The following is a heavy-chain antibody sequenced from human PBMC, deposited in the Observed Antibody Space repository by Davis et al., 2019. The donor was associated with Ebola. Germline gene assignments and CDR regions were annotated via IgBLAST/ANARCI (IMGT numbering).Heavy chain of an antibody. CDR3: AKVDYGGNSNYMDV. D-gene: IGHD4-23*01. CDR1: GFTFSSYA. Sequence: PGGSLRLSCAASGFTFSSYAMSWVRQAPGKGLEWVSAISGSGGSTYYADSVKGRFTISRDNSKNTLYLQMNSLRAEDTAVYYCAKVDYGGNSNYMDVWGKGTTVTVSS. J-gene: IGHJ6*03. CDR2: ISGSGGST. V-gene: IGHV3-23*01.